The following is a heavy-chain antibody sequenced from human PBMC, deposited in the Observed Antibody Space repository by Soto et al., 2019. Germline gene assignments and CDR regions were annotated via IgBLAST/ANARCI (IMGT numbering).Heavy chain of an antibody. D-gene: IGHD3-16*02. CDR3: AKVDDYVWGSYRLFDY. CDR2: ISGSGGST. CDR1: GFTFSSYA. V-gene: IGHV3-23*01. J-gene: IGHJ4*02. Sequence: GGSLRLSCAASGFTFSSYAMSWVRQAPGKGLEWVSAISGSGGSTYYADSVKGRFTISRDNSKNTLYLQMNSLRAEDTAVYYCAKVDDYVWGSYRLFDYWGQGTLVTVSS.